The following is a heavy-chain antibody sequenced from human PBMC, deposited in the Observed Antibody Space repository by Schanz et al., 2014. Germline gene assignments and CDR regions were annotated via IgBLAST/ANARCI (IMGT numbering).Heavy chain of an antibody. D-gene: IGHD6-13*01. CDR1: GYTFTRSG. CDR2: TNPNGGA. V-gene: IGHV1-18*01. Sequence: QVQLVQSGGEVKTPGASVKVSCKASGYTFTRSGISWVRQAPGQGLEWMGVTNPNGGAEFAQNFQGRVTMTRDTSTSTVYMELSRLTSDDTALYYCARDGHSSIWDSYYFYGLDVWGQGTTVTVSS. CDR3: ARDGHSSIWDSYYFYGLDV. J-gene: IGHJ6*02.